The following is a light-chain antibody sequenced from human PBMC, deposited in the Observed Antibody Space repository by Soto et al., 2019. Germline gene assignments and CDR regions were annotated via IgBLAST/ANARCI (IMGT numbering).Light chain of an antibody. Sequence: EIVMTQSPATLSVSPGERATLSCRASQTVSSNLAWYQQKPGQAPRLLIYGASTRATGIPARFSGSGSGTEFTLTISSLQSDDFVVDSAPPYINSLYLFG. CDR1: QTVSSN. CDR3: PPYINSLYL. V-gene: IGKV3-15*01. J-gene: IGKJ4*01. CDR2: GAS.